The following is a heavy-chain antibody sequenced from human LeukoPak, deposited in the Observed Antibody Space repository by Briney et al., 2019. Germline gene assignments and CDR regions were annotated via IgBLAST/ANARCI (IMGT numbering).Heavy chain of an antibody. CDR2: IYYSGST. Sequence: SETLSLTCTVSGGSISNYYWSWIRQPPGKGLEWIGYIYYSGSTNYNPSLKSRVTISVDTSKNQFSLKLSSVTAADTAVYYCARVWGDSSGYYYSDYWGQGTLVTVFS. J-gene: IGHJ4*02. D-gene: IGHD3-22*01. V-gene: IGHV4-59*01. CDR3: ARVWGDSSGYYYSDY. CDR1: GGSISNYY.